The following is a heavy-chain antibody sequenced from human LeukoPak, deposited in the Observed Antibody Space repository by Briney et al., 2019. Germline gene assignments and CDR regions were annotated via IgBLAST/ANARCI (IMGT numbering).Heavy chain of an antibody. CDR2: VSSSGRT. J-gene: IGHJ6*03. D-gene: IGHD3-10*01. CDR1: GDSISSGSFY. Sequence: SETLSLTCTVSGDSISSGSFYWSWIRQAAGKGLEWIGRVSSSGRTTYNPSLKSRLTISITTSKNQFSLKVTSVTAADTAVYYCARDLRYGSGRLGYYYYYMDVWGKGTTVTISS. CDR3: ARDLRYGSGRLGYYYYYMDV. V-gene: IGHV4-61*02.